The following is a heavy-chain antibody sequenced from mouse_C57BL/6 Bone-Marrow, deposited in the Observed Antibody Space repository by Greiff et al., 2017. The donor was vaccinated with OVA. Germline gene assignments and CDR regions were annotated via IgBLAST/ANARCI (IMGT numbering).Heavy chain of an antibody. CDR1: GYTFTSYW. J-gene: IGHJ2*01. D-gene: IGHD1-1*01. CDR3: ARIWDLIYYYGSSYVRGDY. Sequence: QVQLQQSGTELVKPGASVKLSCKASGYTFTSYWMHWVKQRPGQGLEWIGNINPSNGGTNYNEKFKSKATLTVDKSSSTAYMTLSSLTSEDSAVYYCARIWDLIYYYGSSYVRGDYWGQGTTLTVSS. CDR2: INPSNGGT. V-gene: IGHV1-53*01.